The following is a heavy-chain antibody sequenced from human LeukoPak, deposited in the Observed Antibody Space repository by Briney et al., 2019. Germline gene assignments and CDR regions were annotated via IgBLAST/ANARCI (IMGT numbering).Heavy chain of an antibody. CDR3: ATNPPQYSGSSYYYYFYMDV. J-gene: IGHJ6*03. CDR2: ISGSGGST. Sequence: GGSLRLSCAASGFTFSSYAMSWVRQAPGKGLEWVAAISGSGGSTYYADSVKGRFTISRDNSKNTLYLQMNNLRVEDTAVYYCATNPPQYSGSSYYYYFYMDVWGKGTAVTISS. D-gene: IGHD1-26*01. V-gene: IGHV3-23*01. CDR1: GFTFSSYA.